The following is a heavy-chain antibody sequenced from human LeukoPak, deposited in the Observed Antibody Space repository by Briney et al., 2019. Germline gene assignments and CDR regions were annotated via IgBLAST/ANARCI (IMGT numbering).Heavy chain of an antibody. CDR2: IFQSGSP. CDR3: ARDRAGLGLLDF. CDR1: GGTFSSGGYS. J-gene: IGHJ3*01. Sequence: SRTLSLTCAASGGTFSSGGYSWAWHRQAPGRGLEWVGYIFQSGSPSDNPFLRSRVTTSVDTSRNHFSLELNSVTAADTAMYYCARDRAGLGLLDFWGQGTMVTVSS. D-gene: IGHD1-26*01. V-gene: IGHV4-30-2*01.